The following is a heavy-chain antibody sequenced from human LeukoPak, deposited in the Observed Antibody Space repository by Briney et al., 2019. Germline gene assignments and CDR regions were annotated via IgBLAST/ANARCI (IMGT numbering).Heavy chain of an antibody. Sequence: ASVKVSCKASGYTFTSYGISWVRQALGQGLEWMGWISAYNGNTNYAQKLQGRVTMTTDTSTSTAYMELRSLRSDDTAVYYCARLYDSSGYYLFDYWGQGTLVTVSS. D-gene: IGHD3-22*01. V-gene: IGHV1-18*01. CDR2: ISAYNGNT. CDR3: ARLYDSSGYYLFDY. CDR1: GYTFTSYG. J-gene: IGHJ4*02.